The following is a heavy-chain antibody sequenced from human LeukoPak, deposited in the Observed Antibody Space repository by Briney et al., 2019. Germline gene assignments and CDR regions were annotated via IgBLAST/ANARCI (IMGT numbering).Heavy chain of an antibody. CDR3: ARDKGPKRSAGDY. CDR1: GFTFSDYY. J-gene: IGHJ4*02. D-gene: IGHD6-19*01. V-gene: IGHV3-11*06. Sequence: GGSLRLSCAASGFTFSDYYISWIRQAPGKGLEWVSYISSSSSYTNYADSVKGRFTISRDNAKNSLYLQMNSLRAEDTAVYYCARDKGPKRSAGDYWGQGTLVTVSS. CDR2: ISSSSSYT.